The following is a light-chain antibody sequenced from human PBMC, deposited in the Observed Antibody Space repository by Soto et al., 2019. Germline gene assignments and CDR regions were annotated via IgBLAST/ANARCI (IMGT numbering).Light chain of an antibody. J-gene: IGKJ2*01. CDR1: QSVSSN. V-gene: IGKV3-15*01. CDR2: GAS. Sequence: EIVMTQSPATLSVSPGERATLSCRASQSVSSNLAWYQQKPGQAPRLLIYGASTRATGIPARFSGSESGTEFTLTISGLQSEDSAVYYCQQYNSWPPKYTFGQGTKLEIK. CDR3: QQYNSWPPKYT.